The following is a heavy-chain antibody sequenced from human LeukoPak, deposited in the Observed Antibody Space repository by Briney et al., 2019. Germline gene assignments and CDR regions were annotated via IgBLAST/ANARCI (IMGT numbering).Heavy chain of an antibody. D-gene: IGHD1-14*01. CDR3: ATQPELPGWFDS. V-gene: IGHV3-21*01. CDR2: ITSGSNFV. CDR1: GFTIDGYT. J-gene: IGHJ5*01. Sequence: GGSLRLSCAASGFTIDGYTLSWVRQAPGKGLECVAAITSGSNFVDYGDSVKGRFTIYRDNAQNSLYVQMNSLRAEDTAVYYCATQPELPGWFDSWGQGTLVTASS.